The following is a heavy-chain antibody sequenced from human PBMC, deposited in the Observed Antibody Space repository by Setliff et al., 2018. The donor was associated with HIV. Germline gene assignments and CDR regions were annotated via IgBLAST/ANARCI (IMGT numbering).Heavy chain of an antibody. CDR2: INHSGST. J-gene: IGHJ5*02. V-gene: IGHV4-34*01. CDR3: ARGVARQVVIDRWFDP. CDR1: GGSFSGYY. Sequence: SETLSLTCAVYGGSFSGYYWNWIRQSPGKGLEWIGEINHSGSTNYNPSLKSRVTMSVDASKNLVSLNLNSVTAADTAIYYCARGVARQVVIDRWFDPWGQGTPVTVSS. D-gene: IGHD2-21*01.